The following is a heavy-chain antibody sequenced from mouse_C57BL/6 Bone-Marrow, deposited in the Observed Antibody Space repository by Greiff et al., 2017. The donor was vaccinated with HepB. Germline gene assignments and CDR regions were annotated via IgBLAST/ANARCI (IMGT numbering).Heavy chain of an antibody. CDR1: GYTFTSYW. CDR3: ARGYCDYLFAY. D-gene: IGHD2-4*01. J-gene: IGHJ3*01. CDR2: IDPSDSET. Sequence: QVQLQQPGAELVRPGSSVKLSCKASGYTFTSYWMHWVKQRPIQGLEWIGNIDPSDSETHYNQKFKDKATLTVDKSSSTAYMQLSSLTSEDSAVYYCARGYCDYLFAYWGQGTLVTVSA. V-gene: IGHV1-52*01.